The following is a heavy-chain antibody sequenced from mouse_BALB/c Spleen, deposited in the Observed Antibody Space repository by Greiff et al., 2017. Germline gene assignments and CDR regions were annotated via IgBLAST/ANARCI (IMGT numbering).Heavy chain of an antibody. Sequence: EVKLLESGGGLVQPGGSLKLSCAASGFDFSRYWMSWVRQAPGKGLEWIGEINPDSSTINYTPSLKDKFIISRDNAKNTLYLQMSKVRSEDTALYYCARTEFYYYGSSLYAIDYWGQGTSVTVSS. J-gene: IGHJ4*01. CDR1: GFDFSRYW. D-gene: IGHD1-1*01. V-gene: IGHV4-1*02. CDR2: INPDSSTI. CDR3: ARTEFYYYGSSLYAIDY.